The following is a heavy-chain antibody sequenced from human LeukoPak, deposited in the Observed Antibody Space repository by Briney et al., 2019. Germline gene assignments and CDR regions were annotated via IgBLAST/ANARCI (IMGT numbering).Heavy chain of an antibody. CDR1: GDSSYSSIYY. Sequence: SETLSLTCAVSGDSSYSSIYYWGWVRQPPGKGLEWIGTIDYSGNTYYNPSLKSRATISTDTSRSQFSLKLSSVTAADTAVYYCAREYTLYRSGWFLDYWGQGTVVTVSS. D-gene: IGHD6-19*01. CDR3: AREYTLYRSGWFLDY. J-gene: IGHJ4*02. V-gene: IGHV4-39*07. CDR2: IDYSGNT.